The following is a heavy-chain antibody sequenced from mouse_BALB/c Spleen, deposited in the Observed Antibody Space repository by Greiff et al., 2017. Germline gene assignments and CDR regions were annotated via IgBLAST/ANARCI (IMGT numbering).Heavy chain of an antibody. V-gene: IGHV3-2*02. J-gene: IGHJ3*01. Sequence: EVKLEESGPGLVKPSQSLSLTCTVTGYSITSDYAWNWIRQFPGNKLEWMGYISYSGSTSYNPSLKSRISITRDTSKNQFFLQLNSVTTEDTATYYCARSYGPFAYWGQGTLVTVSA. CDR1: GYSITSDYA. CDR2: ISYSGST. D-gene: IGHD1-2*01. CDR3: ARSYGPFAY.